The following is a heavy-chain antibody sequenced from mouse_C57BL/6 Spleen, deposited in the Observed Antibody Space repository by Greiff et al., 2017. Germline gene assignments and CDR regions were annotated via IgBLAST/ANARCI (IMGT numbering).Heavy chain of an antibody. V-gene: IGHV8-12*01. D-gene: IGHD1-1*01. CDR3: ARSGFSTTVVGFDY. J-gene: IGHJ2*01. CDR1: GFSLSTSGMG. CDR2: IYWDDDK. Sequence: QVTLKVCGPGILQSSQTLSLTCSFSGFSLSTSGMGVSWIRQPSGKGLEWLAHIYWDDDKRSNPSLKSRLTIAKDTSRNQVFLKITSVDTADTATYYCARSGFSTTVVGFDYWGQGTTLTVSS.